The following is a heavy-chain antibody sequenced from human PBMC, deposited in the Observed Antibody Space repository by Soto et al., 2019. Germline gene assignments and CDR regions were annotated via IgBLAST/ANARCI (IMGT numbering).Heavy chain of an antibody. Sequence: EVPLVESGGGLVQPGGSLRLSCEASGFTFSSYWMHWVRQVPGKGLVWVSRLNGDGTTTNYADSVKGRFTISRDNAKNTVYLQMSSLRAEDTAVYYCARGIRIYYGMDVWGQGTTVTVSS. J-gene: IGHJ6*02. V-gene: IGHV3-74*01. CDR1: GFTFSSYW. CDR2: LNGDGTTT. CDR3: ARGIRIYYGMDV. D-gene: IGHD2-15*01.